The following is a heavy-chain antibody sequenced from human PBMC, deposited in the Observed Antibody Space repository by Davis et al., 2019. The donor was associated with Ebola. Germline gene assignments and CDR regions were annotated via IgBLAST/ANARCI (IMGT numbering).Heavy chain of an antibody. CDR3: AKVETGR. V-gene: IGHV3-30-3*01. CDR2: ISYDGSNK. J-gene: IGHJ4*02. CDR1: GFTFSSYA. Sequence: GGSLRLSCAASGFTFSSYAMHWVRQAPGKGLEWVAVISYDGSNKYYADSVKGRFTISRDNSKNTLYLQMNSLRAEDTAVYYCAKVETGRWGQGTLVTVSS.